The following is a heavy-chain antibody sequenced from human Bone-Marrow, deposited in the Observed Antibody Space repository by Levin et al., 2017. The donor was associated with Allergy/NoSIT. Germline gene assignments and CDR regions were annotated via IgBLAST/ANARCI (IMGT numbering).Heavy chain of an antibody. J-gene: IGHJ4*02. CDR3: ARGRRRTYYYGSGSGVSFDY. D-gene: IGHD3-10*01. CDR2: INHSGST. CDR1: GGSFSGYY. V-gene: IGHV4-34*01. Sequence: SPTLSLTCAVYGGSFSGYYWSWIRQPPGKGLEWIGEINHSGSTNYNPSLTSRVTISVDTSKNQFSLKLSSVTAADTAVYYCARGRRRTYYYGSGSGVSFDYWGQGTLVTVSS.